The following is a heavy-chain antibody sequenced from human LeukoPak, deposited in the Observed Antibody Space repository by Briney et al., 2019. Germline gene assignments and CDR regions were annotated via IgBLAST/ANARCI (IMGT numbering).Heavy chain of an antibody. CDR2: ISWNSGST. D-gene: IGHD3-22*01. V-gene: IGHV3-9*01. Sequence: PGGSLRLSCAASGFTFDDYAMHWVRQAPGRGLEWVSGISWNSGSTGYADSVKGRFTISRDNAKNSLYLQMNSLRAEDTALYYCAKDNYYDSSGYWGDAFDIWGQGTMVTVSS. J-gene: IGHJ3*02. CDR1: GFTFDDYA. CDR3: AKDNYYDSSGYWGDAFDI.